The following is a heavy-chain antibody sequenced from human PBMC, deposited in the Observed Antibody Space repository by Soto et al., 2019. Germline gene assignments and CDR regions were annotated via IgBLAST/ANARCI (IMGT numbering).Heavy chain of an antibody. CDR1: GFTVSSNY. CDR2: IYSGGST. J-gene: IGHJ6*02. D-gene: IGHD3-10*02. V-gene: IGHV3-53*04. Sequence: PGGSLRLSCAASGFTVSSNYMSWVRQAPGKGLEWVSVIYSGGSTYYADSVKGRFTISRHNSKNTLYLQMNSLRAEDTAVYYCARLFGELSYYYYYGMDVWGQGTTVTVSS. CDR3: ARLFGELSYYYYYGMDV.